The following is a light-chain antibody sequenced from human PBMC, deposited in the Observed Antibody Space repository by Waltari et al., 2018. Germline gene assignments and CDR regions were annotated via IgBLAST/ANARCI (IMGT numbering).Light chain of an antibody. CDR2: DAS. Sequence: EILLTQSPATLSLNPVDTATLSCRASRSVYIYLAWYHQRPGQAPRLLLSDASTRATGTPARFSGGGSGTDFTLTISSLEPEDFAVYYCQQRNNWPPTFGQGTTV. CDR1: RSVYIY. CDR3: QQRNNWPPT. V-gene: IGKV3-11*01. J-gene: IGKJ1*01.